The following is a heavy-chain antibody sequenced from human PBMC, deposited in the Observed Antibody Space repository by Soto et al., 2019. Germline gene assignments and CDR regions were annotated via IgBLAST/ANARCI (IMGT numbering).Heavy chain of an antibody. Sequence: SETLSLTCTVSGGSISSYYWSWIRHPPGEGLEWIGYTYYGGKNNYNPSLKSRITITVDTSKNQFSLKLSSVTAADTAVYYCASYSSSSDLDYWGHGTLVTVSS. CDR1: GGSISSYY. D-gene: IGHD6-6*01. CDR3: ASYSSSSDLDY. J-gene: IGHJ4*01. CDR2: TYYGGKN. V-gene: IGHV4-59*08.